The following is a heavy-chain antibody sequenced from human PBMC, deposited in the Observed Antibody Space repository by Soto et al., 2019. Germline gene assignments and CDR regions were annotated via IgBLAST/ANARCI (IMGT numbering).Heavy chain of an antibody. CDR3: ARDQLYYNDISGRPLNAFDV. CDR2: IGIGSSTK. J-gene: IGHJ3*01. Sequence: GGAQRLSCAASGFTFRKSGMNWVRQATGKGLEWVSYIGIGSSTKYYADSVKGRFTISRDNAKNSLYLQMNSLRAEDTAVYYCARDQLYYNDISGRPLNAFDVWGQGTMVTVSS. D-gene: IGHD3-22*01. V-gene: IGHV3-48*01. CDR1: GFTFRKSG.